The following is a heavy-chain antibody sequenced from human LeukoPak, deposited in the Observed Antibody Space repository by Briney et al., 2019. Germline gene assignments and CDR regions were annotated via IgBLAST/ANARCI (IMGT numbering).Heavy chain of an antibody. V-gene: IGHV3-30*04. CDR2: ISYDGSNK. J-gene: IGHJ5*02. CDR3: ARDCFDERLRWSFSGFDP. Sequence: PGGSLRLSCAASGFTFSSYAMHWVRQAPGKGLEWVAVISYDGSNKYYADSVKGRFTISRDNSKNTLYLQMNSLRAEDTAVYYCARDCFDERLRWSFSGFDPWGQGTLVTVSS. D-gene: IGHD4-23*01. CDR1: GFTFSSYA.